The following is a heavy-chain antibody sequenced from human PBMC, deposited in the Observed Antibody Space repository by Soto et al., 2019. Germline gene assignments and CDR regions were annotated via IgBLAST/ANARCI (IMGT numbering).Heavy chain of an antibody. V-gene: IGHV4-59*01. CDR1: GGSISSYY. Sequence: SETLSLTCTVSGGSISSYYWSWIRQPPGKGLEWIGYIYYSGSTNYNPSLKSRVTISVDTSKNQFSLKLSSVTAADTAVYYCARATRWLRSQNFDYWGQGTLVTVSS. CDR2: IYYSGST. J-gene: IGHJ4*02. D-gene: IGHD5-12*01. CDR3: ARATRWLRSQNFDY.